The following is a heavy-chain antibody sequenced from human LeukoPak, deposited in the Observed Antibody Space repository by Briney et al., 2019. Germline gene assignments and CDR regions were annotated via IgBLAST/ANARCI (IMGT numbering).Heavy chain of an antibody. CDR2: INHSGST. J-gene: IGHJ4*02. CDR1: GGSFSGYY. Sequence: SETPSLTCAVYGGSFSGYYWSWIRQPPGKGLEWIGEINHSGSTKYNPSLKSRVTISADKSKNQFSLKLSSVTAADTAVYYCARHLGSSSWFDYWGQGTLVTVSS. CDR3: ARHLGSSSWFDY. V-gene: IGHV4-34*01. D-gene: IGHD6-13*01.